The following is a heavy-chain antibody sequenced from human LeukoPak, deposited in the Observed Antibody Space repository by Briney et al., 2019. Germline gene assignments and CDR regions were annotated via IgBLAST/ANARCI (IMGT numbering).Heavy chain of an antibody. CDR1: RFTFSSYA. CDR3: STSITMVRGLTVSYGFDI. D-gene: IGHD3-10*01. Sequence: GGSLRLSCAASRFTFSSYAMSWVRQAPGKGLEWVSAISGSGGNTYYADSVQGRVTISRDNSKITLYMQMSSLKTEDTAVYYCSTSITMVRGLTVSYGFDIWGQGTMVTVSS. J-gene: IGHJ3*02. V-gene: IGHV3-23*01. CDR2: ISGSGGNT.